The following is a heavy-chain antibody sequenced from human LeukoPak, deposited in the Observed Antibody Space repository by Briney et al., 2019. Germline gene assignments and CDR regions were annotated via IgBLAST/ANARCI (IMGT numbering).Heavy chain of an antibody. Sequence: SVKVSCKASGGTFSSYAISWVRQAPGQGLEWMGGIIPIFGTANYAQKFQGRVTITADESTSTAYMELSSLRSEDTAVYYCARDHRNYDSSGYEYDYWGQGTLVTVSS. CDR3: ARDHRNYDSSGYEYDY. CDR1: GGTFSSYA. D-gene: IGHD3-22*01. V-gene: IGHV1-69*01. CDR2: IIPIFGTA. J-gene: IGHJ4*02.